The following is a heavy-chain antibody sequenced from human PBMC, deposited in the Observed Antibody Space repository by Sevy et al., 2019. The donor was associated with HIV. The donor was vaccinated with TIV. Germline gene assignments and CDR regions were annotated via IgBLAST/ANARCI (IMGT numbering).Heavy chain of an antibody. Sequence: ASVKVSCKASGGTFSSYAINWVRQAPGQGLEWMGGFVALFRTSHYAQKFQGRVTISADESSNTAYMDLSSLTSEDTAVYYCARWGNWNGRGGVWGQGTTVTVSS. D-gene: IGHD1-1*01. CDR1: GGTFSSYA. CDR3: ARWGNWNGRGGV. J-gene: IGHJ6*02. CDR2: FVALFRTS. V-gene: IGHV1-69*13.